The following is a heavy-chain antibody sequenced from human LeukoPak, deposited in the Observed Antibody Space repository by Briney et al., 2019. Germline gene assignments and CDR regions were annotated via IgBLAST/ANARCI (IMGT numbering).Heavy chain of an antibody. Sequence: ASVKVSCKASGYTFTGYYMHWVRQAPGQGLEWMGWISAYNGNTNYAQKLQGRVTMTTDTSTSTAYMEVKSLRSDDTAVYYCARQDSSSSVGDYWGQGTLVTVSS. CDR3: ARQDSSSSVGDY. CDR2: ISAYNGNT. D-gene: IGHD6-6*01. V-gene: IGHV1-18*04. J-gene: IGHJ4*02. CDR1: GYTFTGYY.